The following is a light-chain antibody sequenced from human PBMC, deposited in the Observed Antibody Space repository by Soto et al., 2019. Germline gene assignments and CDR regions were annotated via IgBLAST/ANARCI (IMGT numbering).Light chain of an antibody. CDR3: SSYAGSNNLHVL. CDR1: SSDVGGYEY. Sequence: QPALTQPPSASGSPGQSVTISCTGSSSDVGGYEYVSWYQQHPGKAPKLIIYEVIKRPSGVPDRFSGSKSGNTASLTVSGLQAEDEADYYCSSYAGSNNLHVLFGGGTKLTVL. CDR2: EVI. J-gene: IGLJ2*01. V-gene: IGLV2-8*01.